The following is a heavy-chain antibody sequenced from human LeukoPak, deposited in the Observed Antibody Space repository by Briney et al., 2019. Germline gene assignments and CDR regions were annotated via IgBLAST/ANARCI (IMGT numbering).Heavy chain of an antibody. CDR2: ISYDGSNK. J-gene: IGHJ4*02. Sequence: GGSLRLSCAASGFTFSSYAMHWVRQAPGKGLEWVAVISYDGSNKYYADSVKGRFTISRDNSKNTLYLQMNSLRAEDTAVYYCARDRWGQGTLVTVSS. CDR1: GFTFSSYA. CDR3: ARDR. V-gene: IGHV3-30-3*01.